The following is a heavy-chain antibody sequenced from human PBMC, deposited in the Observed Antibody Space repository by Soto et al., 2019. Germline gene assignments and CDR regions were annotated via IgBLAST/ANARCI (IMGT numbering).Heavy chain of an antibody. CDR2: IGTAVIYT. V-gene: IGHV3-11*06. CDR1: GFTFSNYY. J-gene: IGHJ4*02. D-gene: IGHD2-21*01. Sequence: GSLRLSCAASGFTFSNYYMSWVRQAPGKVLEWISYIGTAVIYTNYADSVKGRFTISRDNVKNSVSLQMTNLRAEDTAVYYCTREGHYSALDSWGQGXLVTVYS. CDR3: TREGHYSALDS.